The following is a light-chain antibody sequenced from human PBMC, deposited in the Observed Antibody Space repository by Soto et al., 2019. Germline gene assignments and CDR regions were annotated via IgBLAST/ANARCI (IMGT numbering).Light chain of an antibody. V-gene: IGLV2-14*03. J-gene: IGLJ2*01. Sequence: QSALTQPASVSGSPGQSITISCTGTSSDVGAYNYVSWYQQRPGKAPKLMIYDVSNRPSGVSNRFSGSKSGNTASLTISGLQAEDEADYYCSSYTSSSTVFGGGTKLTVL. CDR1: SSDVGAYNY. CDR3: SSYTSSSTV. CDR2: DVS.